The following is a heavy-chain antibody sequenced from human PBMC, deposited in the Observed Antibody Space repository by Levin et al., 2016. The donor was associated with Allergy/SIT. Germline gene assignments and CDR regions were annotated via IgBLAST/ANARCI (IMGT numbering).Heavy chain of an antibody. CDR3: ARPHIGYNYGYFYI. D-gene: IGHD5-18*01. J-gene: IGHJ6*02. CDR2: IFHSGST. V-gene: IGHV4-39*01. Sequence: SETLSLTCTVSGDSISNSPYYWGWIRQPPGKGLEWIGSIFHSGSTYYNPSLKSRVIISVDTSKNQFSLRLRSVTAADTAVYYCARPHIGYNYGYFYIWGQGTTVTVSS. CDR1: GDSISNSPYY.